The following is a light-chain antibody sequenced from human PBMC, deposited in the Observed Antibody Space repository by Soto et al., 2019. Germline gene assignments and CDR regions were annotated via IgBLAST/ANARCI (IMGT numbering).Light chain of an antibody. J-gene: IGKJ1*01. Sequence: DIQMTQSPSTLSASVGDRVTITCRASQSISSWLAWYQQKPGKAPKLLIYRASSLESGVPSRFSGSGSGTEFTPTISSLQPDDFATNYCKQYNSYSSWTFGQGTKVEIK. CDR3: KQYNSYSSWT. CDR2: RAS. CDR1: QSISSW. V-gene: IGKV1-5*03.